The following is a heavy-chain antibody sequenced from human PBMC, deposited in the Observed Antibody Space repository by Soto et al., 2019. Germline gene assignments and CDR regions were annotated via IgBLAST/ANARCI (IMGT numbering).Heavy chain of an antibody. CDR1: GFTFSSYW. V-gene: IGHV3-74*01. Sequence: GGSLRLSCAASGFTFSSYWMHRVRPAPWKGLVWVSRINSDGSSTSYADSVKGRFTISRDNAKNTLYLQMNSLRAEDTAVYYCAKGSNSDYGGDYYYGMDVWGQGTTVTVSS. CDR2: INSDGSST. J-gene: IGHJ6*02. CDR3: AKGSNSDYGGDYYYGMDV. D-gene: IGHD4-17*01.